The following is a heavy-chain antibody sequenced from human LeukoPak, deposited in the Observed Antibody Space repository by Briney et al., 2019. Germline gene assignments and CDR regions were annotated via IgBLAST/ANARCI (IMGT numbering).Heavy chain of an antibody. V-gene: IGHV5-51*01. CDR1: GYSFTSYR. CDR2: IFPGDSDI. D-gene: IGHD4-17*01. CDR3: TRPTLDLGDPIDY. Sequence: GESLKISCKGSGYSFTSYRIGWVRQMPGKGLEWMGIIFPGDSDIRYSPSFQGQVTISADKSMSTAYLQWSSLKPSDTAIYYCTRPTLDLGDPIDYWGQGTLVTVSS. J-gene: IGHJ4*02.